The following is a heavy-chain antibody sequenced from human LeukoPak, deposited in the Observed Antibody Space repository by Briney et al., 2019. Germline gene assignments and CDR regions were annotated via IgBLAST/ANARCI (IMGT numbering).Heavy chain of an antibody. CDR3: ARVQVRATDAFDI. D-gene: IGHD1-26*01. CDR1: GGTFSSYA. Sequence: ASVKVSCKASGGTFSSYAISWVRQAPGQGLEWMGGIIPIFGTANYAQKFQGRVTITADESTSTAYMELSSLGSEDTAVYYCARVQVRATDAFDIWGQGTMVTVSS. J-gene: IGHJ3*02. CDR2: IIPIFGTA. V-gene: IGHV1-69*01.